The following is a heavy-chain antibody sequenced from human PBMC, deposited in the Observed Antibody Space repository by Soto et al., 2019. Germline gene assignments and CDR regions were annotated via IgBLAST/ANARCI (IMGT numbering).Heavy chain of an antibody. CDR3: ARDGAAAGMLDV. J-gene: IGHJ6*02. D-gene: IGHD6-13*01. V-gene: IGHV4-31*03. Sequence: TLSLTCTVSGGSISSGGYYWSWIRQHPGKGLEWIGYIYYSGSTYYNPSLKSRVTISVDTSKNQFSLKLSSVTAADTAVYYCARDGAAAGMLDVWGQGTTVTVSS. CDR1: GGSISSGGYY. CDR2: IYYSGST.